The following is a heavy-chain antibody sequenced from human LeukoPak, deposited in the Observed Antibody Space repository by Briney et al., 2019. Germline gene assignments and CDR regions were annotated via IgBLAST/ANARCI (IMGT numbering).Heavy chain of an antibody. J-gene: IGHJ4*02. CDR2: IRYDGSNK. D-gene: IGHD3-9*01. CDR1: GLTFSRYG. CDR3: AKDVDDILTGYYN. Sequence: PGGSLRLSCAASGLTFSRYGMHWVRQAPGKGLEWVAFIRYDGSNKYYADSVKGRFTISRDNSKNTLYLQMNSLRAEDTAVYYCAKDVDDILTGYYNWGQGTLVTVSS. V-gene: IGHV3-30*02.